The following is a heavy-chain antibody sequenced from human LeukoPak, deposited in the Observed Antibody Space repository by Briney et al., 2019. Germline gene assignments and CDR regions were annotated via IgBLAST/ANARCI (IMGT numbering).Heavy chain of an antibody. Sequence: ASVKVSCKASGYTFTGYYMHWVRQAPGQGLEWMGWINPNSGGTNYAQKFQGRVTMTRDTSISTAYVELRRLRCDDTAVYYCARDYCSGGSCYVGAFDIWGQGTMVTVSS. CDR3: ARDYCSGGSCYVGAFDI. J-gene: IGHJ3*02. V-gene: IGHV1-2*02. D-gene: IGHD2-15*01. CDR2: INPNSGGT. CDR1: GYTFTGYY.